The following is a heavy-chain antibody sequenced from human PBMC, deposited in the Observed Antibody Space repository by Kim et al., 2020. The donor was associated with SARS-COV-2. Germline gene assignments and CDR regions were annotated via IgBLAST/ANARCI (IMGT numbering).Heavy chain of an antibody. J-gene: IGHJ4*02. Sequence: SETLSLTCAVYGGSFSGYYWSWIRQPPGKGLEWIGEINHSGSTNYNPSLKSRVTISVDTSKNQFSLKLSSVTAADTAVYYCARLQTGYWGQGTLVTVSS. CDR3: ARLQTGY. V-gene: IGHV4-34*01. D-gene: IGHD7-27*01. CDR1: GGSFSGYY. CDR2: INHSGST.